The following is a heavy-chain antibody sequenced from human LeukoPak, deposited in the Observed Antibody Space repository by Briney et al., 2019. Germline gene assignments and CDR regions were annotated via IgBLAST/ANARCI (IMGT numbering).Heavy chain of an antibody. CDR1: GYPFSVYH. Sequence: ASVKVSCKASGYPFSVYHMHWVRQAPGHGLEWMGRIIPNSGATTYAQKFQGRVTMTSDTSTTTVYLQLNNLRSDDTAMYYCARDTADHYNDYWGQGTLVTVSS. D-gene: IGHD5-18*01. J-gene: IGHJ4*02. V-gene: IGHV1-46*01. CDR3: ARDTADHYNDY. CDR2: IIPNSGAT.